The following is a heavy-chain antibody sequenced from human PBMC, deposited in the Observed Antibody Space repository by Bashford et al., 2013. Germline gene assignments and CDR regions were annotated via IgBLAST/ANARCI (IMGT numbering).Heavy chain of an antibody. J-gene: IGHJ6*02. CDR2: FDPEDGET. CDR1: GYTLTELS. Sequence: VASVKVSCKVSGYTLTELSMHWVRQAPGKGLEWMGGFDPEDGETIYAQKFQGRVTMTEDTSTDTAYMELSSLRSEDTAVYYCATMDIVVVPGYYYYGMDVWGQGTTVTVSS. CDR3: ATMDIVVVPGYYYYGMDV. D-gene: IGHD2-2*03. V-gene: IGHV1-24*01.